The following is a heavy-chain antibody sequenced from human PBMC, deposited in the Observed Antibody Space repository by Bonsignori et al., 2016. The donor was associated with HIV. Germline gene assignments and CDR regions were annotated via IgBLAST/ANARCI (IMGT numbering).Heavy chain of an antibody. CDR1: GFTFDDYT. CDR3: AKDSGTRIAVAGYYYYMDV. CDR2: ISWDGGST. J-gene: IGHJ6*03. Sequence: GESLKISCAASGFTFDDYTMHWVRQAPGKGLEWVSLISWDGGSTYYADSVKGRFTISRDNSKNSLYLQMNSLRTEDTALYYCAKDSGTRIAVAGYYYYMDVWGKGTTVTVSS. D-gene: IGHD6-19*01. V-gene: IGHV3-43*01.